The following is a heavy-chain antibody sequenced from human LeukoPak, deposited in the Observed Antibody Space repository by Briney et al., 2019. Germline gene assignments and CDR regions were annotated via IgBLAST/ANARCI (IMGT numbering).Heavy chain of an antibody. CDR3: ARDFVYCSSTSCYTGGIYY. Sequence: SETLSLTCAVYGGSFSGYYWSWIRQPPGKGLEWIGEINHSGSTNYNPSLKSRVTISVDTSKNQFSLKLSSVTAADTAVYYCARDFVYCSSTSCYTGGIYYWGQGTLVTVSS. CDR2: INHSGST. J-gene: IGHJ4*02. V-gene: IGHV4-34*01. CDR1: GGSFSGYY. D-gene: IGHD2-2*02.